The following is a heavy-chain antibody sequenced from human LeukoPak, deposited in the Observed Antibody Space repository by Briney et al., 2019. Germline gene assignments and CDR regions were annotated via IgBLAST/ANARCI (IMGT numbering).Heavy chain of an antibody. CDR2: ISTSSSYI. CDR3: ARDLGALGGTMIRGVHFDY. V-gene: IGHV3-21*01. CDR1: GFTFSTYN. Sequence: NPGGSLRLSCVASGFTFSTYNMNWVRQAPGKGLEWVSSISTSSSYIYYADSVKGRFTISRDNAKNSLYLQMNSLRAEDTAVYYCARDLGALGGTMIRGVHFDYWGQGTLVTVSS. J-gene: IGHJ4*02. D-gene: IGHD3-10*01.